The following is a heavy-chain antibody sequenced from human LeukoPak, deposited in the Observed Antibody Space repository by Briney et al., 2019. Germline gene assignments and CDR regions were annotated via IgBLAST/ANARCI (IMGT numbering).Heavy chain of an antibody. Sequence: GGSLRLSCGASGFTFSSYAMSWVRQAPGKGLEWVSAINGGGGSTYYADSVKGRFTISRDNSKNTLYLQMNSLRAEDTAVYYCAKDKGPYSFGLSPIDSWGQGTLVTVSS. CDR1: GFTFSSYA. CDR3: AKDKGPYSFGLSPIDS. D-gene: IGHD5-18*01. CDR2: INGGGGST. J-gene: IGHJ4*02. V-gene: IGHV3-23*01.